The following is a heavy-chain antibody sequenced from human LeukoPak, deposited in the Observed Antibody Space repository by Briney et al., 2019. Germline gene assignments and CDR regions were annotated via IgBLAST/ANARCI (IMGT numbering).Heavy chain of an antibody. J-gene: IGHJ4*02. CDR1: GFSFRDYG. V-gene: IGHV3-30*02. CDR2: IRSDGRDK. Sequence: GGSLRLSCAASGFSFRDYGMHWVRRTPGKGLEWVAFIRSDGRDKYYADSVKGRFTISRDNSKNTLYLQMNSLRAEDTAVYYCAKDRGLSSGRYRPVGYWGQGTLVTVSS. D-gene: IGHD6-19*01. CDR3: AKDRGLSSGRYRPVGY.